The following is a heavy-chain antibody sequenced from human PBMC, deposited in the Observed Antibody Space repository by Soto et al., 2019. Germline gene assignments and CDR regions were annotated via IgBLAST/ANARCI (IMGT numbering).Heavy chain of an antibody. CDR1: GYTLTELS. J-gene: IGHJ3*02. Sequence: ASVKVSCKVSGYTLTELSMHWVRQAPGKGLEWMGGFDPEDGETIYAQKFQGRVTMTEDTSTDTAYMELSSLRSEDTAVYYCATGEKTLDTIIPRSGAFDIWGQGTMVTVSS. CDR3: ATGEKTLDTIIPRSGAFDI. D-gene: IGHD3-22*01. CDR2: FDPEDGET. V-gene: IGHV1-24*01.